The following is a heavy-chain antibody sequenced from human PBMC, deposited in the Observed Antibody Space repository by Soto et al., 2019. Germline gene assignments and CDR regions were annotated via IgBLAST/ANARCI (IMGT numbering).Heavy chain of an antibody. D-gene: IGHD5-12*01. Sequence: SETLSLTCVVSGYCISSGYYWGWIRQPPGKGLEWIGSIYHSGSTYYNPSFKSRVTIPVDTSKNQFSLKLSSVTAADTAVYYCASRGLATNDFDIWGQGTRVTVAS. CDR2: IYHSGST. CDR3: ASRGLATNDFDI. J-gene: IGHJ3*02. CDR1: GYCISSGYY. V-gene: IGHV4-38-2*01.